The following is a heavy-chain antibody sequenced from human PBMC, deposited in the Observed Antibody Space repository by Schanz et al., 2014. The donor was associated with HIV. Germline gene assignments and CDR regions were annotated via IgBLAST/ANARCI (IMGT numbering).Heavy chain of an antibody. CDR1: GFTFSNYA. J-gene: IGHJ6*02. Sequence: QVQLVESGGGVVQPGRSLRLSCAVSGFTFSNYAMHWVRQAPGKGLEWVAVISYDGSNKYYADSVKGRFTISRDNSKNTVYLQMNSLRAEDTAVYYCAKDRLVWFGEFNGLDAWGQGTTVFVSS. V-gene: IGHV3-30-3*01. CDR3: AKDRLVWFGEFNGLDA. CDR2: ISYDGSNK. D-gene: IGHD3-10*01.